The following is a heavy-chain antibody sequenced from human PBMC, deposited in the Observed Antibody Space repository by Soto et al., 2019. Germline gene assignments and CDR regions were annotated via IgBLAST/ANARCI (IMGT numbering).Heavy chain of an antibody. CDR3: ARGYSSSWRTLDY. D-gene: IGHD6-13*01. J-gene: IGHJ4*02. Sequence: GGSLRLSCAASGFTFSSYGMHWVRQAPGKGLEWVAVIWYDGSNKYYADSVKGRFTISRDNSKNTLYLQMNRLRAEDTALYYCARGYSSSWRTLDYWGQGTLVTVSS. CDR2: IWYDGSNK. CDR1: GFTFSSYG. V-gene: IGHV3-33*01.